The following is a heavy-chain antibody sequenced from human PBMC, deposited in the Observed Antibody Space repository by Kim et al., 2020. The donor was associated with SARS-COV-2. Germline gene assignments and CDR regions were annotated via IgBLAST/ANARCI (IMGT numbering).Heavy chain of an antibody. D-gene: IGHD1-26*01. CDR2: TSADGSNS. Sequence: GGSLRLSCAASGFTFSSCAMHWVRQPPGKGLEWVAVTSADGSNSYYADSVKGRFTISRDSSKNTLFLRMNSLRAEDTAIYYCARESPNSGSYYADYWGQG. CDR1: GFTFSSCA. J-gene: IGHJ4*02. CDR3: ARESPNSGSYYADY. V-gene: IGHV3-33*05.